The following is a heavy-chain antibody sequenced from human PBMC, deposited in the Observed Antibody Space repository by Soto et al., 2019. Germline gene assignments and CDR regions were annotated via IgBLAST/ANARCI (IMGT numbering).Heavy chain of an antibody. CDR1: GFTFTNYD. V-gene: IGHV3-13*04. CDR3: TRVSWTGPEPRVQDV. D-gene: IGHD2-8*02. CDR2: ATTSGDT. J-gene: IGHJ6*02. Sequence: EVQLVESGGGLVQPGGSLRLSCAASGFTFTNYDMHWVRQIPGKGLEWVSVATTSGDTDYSASVKGRFSTSRDNVKNSRHLQMKSLRVDDTAVYYCTRVSWTGPEPRVQDVWGQGTTVTVSS.